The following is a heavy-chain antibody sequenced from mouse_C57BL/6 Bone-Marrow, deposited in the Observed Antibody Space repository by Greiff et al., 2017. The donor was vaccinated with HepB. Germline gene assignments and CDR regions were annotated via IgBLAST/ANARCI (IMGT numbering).Heavy chain of an antibody. CDR2: IHPNSGSA. J-gene: IGHJ3*01. Sequence: QVQLQQPGAELVKPGASVKLSCKASGYTFTSYWMHWVKQRPGQGLEWIGMIHPNSGSANYNEKFKSKATLTVDKSPSTTYMSLSSLTSEDSAVYYCARSYWVDYWGQGTRVTVSA. V-gene: IGHV1-64*01. CDR1: GYTFTSYW. CDR3: ARSYWVDY.